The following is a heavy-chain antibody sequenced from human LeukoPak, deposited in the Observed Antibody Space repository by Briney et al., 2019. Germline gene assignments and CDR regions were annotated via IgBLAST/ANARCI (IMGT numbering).Heavy chain of an antibody. D-gene: IGHD3-10*01. CDR1: GGSLSSYY. CDR2: IYYSGTT. J-gene: IGHJ4*02. CDR3: AAGFYYFDY. Sequence: SETLSLTCTVSGGSLSSYYWNWIRQPPGKGLEWIGYIYYSGTTNYNPSLTSRVTILVDTSKNQFSLKLGSVTAADTAVYYCAAGFYYFDYWGQGTLVTVSS. V-gene: IGHV4-59*01.